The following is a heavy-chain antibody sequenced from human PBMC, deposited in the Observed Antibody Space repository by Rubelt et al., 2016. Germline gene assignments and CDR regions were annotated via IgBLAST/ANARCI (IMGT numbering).Heavy chain of an antibody. CDR3: AGGYCSSANCLFNWFDP. CDR1: GYTFTTYG. CDR2: IRTYNGNT. J-gene: IGHJ5*02. D-gene: IGHD2-2*01. V-gene: IGHV1-18*01. Sequence: QVQLVQSGAEVKKPGASVKVSCKASGYTFTTYGISWVRQAPGQGLEWMGWIRTYNGNTNYAQKCQGGVTMTTDTSTSTAYMELRSLRADDTAMYFCAGGYCSSANCLFNWFDPWGQGTLVTVSS.